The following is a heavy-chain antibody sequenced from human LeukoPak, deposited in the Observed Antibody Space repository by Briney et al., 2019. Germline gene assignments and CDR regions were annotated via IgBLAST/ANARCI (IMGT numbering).Heavy chain of an antibody. CDR2: IVPIFGTT. V-gene: IGHV1-69*13. J-gene: IGHJ4*02. D-gene: IGHD1-26*01. CDR1: GGTFSSYA. CDR3: ARDPGHSGSQN. Sequence: SVKVSCKASGGTFSSYAISWVRQAPGQGLEWMGGIVPIFGTTKYAQKFQGRVTLTADESTSTAYMELSSLRSEDTAFYYCARDPGHSGSQNWGQGTLVTVSS.